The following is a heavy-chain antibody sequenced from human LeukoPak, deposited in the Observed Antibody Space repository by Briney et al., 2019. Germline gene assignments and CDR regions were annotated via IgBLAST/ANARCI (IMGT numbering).Heavy chain of an antibody. CDR2: ISAYNGNT. CDR3: ERNYGSGSSPLDY. V-gene: IGHV1-18*04. J-gene: IGHJ4*02. CDR1: GYTFTSYG. Sequence: ASVKVSCKSSGYTFTSYGISLVRQAPGQGLEWMGWISAYNGNTNYAQKLQGRVNMTTDTSTSTAYMELRSLRSDDTAVYYCERNYGSGSSPLDYWGQRTRVTVSS. D-gene: IGHD3-10*01.